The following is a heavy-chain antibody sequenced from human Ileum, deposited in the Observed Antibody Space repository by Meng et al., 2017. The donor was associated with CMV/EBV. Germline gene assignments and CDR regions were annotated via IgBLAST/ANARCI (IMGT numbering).Heavy chain of an antibody. CDR3: ARQEELWGYFDY. CDR2: IYYSGST. V-gene: IGHV4-30-4*08. CDR1: GCPSSQGYYY. D-gene: IGHD1-7*01. J-gene: IGHJ4*02. Sequence: AAGPALCQPSKIPSLTCTCPGCPSSQGYYYWNWIRQPPGKGLESIGYIYYSGSTYFNPSLKSRVTISVDTSKNQFSLKLNSVTAADTAVYYCARQEELWGYFDYWGQGTLVTVSS.